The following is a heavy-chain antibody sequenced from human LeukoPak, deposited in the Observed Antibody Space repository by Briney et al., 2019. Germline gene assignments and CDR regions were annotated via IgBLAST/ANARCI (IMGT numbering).Heavy chain of an antibody. Sequence: SETLSLTCTVSGGSISSSSYYWGWIRQPPGKGLEWTGSIYYSGSTYYNPSLKSRVTISVDTSKNQFSLKLSSVTAADTAVYYCARPYYDYAFDIWGQGTMVTVSS. CDR3: ARPYYDYAFDI. CDR1: GGSISSSSYY. V-gene: IGHV4-39*07. J-gene: IGHJ3*02. CDR2: IYYSGST. D-gene: IGHD3-3*01.